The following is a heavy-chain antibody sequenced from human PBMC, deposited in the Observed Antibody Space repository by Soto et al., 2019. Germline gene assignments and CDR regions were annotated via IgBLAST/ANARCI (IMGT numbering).Heavy chain of an antibody. CDR2: INAGNGNT. D-gene: IGHD1-26*01. CDR1: GYTFTSYA. CDR3: ARELLREQTDYFGY. Sequence: GASVKVSCKASGYTFTSYAMHWVRQAPGQRLEWMGWINAGNGNTKYSQKFQGRVTITRDTSASTAYMELSSLRSEDTAVSYCARELLREQTDYFGYWSQGTLVTVSS. J-gene: IGHJ4*02. V-gene: IGHV1-3*01.